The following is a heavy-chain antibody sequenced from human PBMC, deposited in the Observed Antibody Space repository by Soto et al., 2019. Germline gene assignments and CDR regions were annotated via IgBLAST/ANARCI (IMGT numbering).Heavy chain of an antibody. CDR2: IYYSGST. Sequence: QVQLQESGPGLVKPSQTLSLTCTVSGGYISSGGYYWSWIRQHPGKGLEWMGYIYYSGSTYYNPSLKSRVTISVDTSKNQSSLKLSSVTAAYTAVYYCARDFSDSSGPTRSMGVCGQVATVTVAS. CDR1: GGYISSGGYY. V-gene: IGHV4-31*03. J-gene: IGHJ6*02. D-gene: IGHD6-19*01. CDR3: ARDFSDSSGPTRSMGV.